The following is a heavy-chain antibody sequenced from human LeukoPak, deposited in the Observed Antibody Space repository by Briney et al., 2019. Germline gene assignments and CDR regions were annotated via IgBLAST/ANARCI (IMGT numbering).Heavy chain of an antibody. CDR2: ISPFNGKT. V-gene: IGHV1-18*01. J-gene: IGHJ4*02. CDR1: GYTFITSG. D-gene: IGHD2-21*02. CDR3: VRDRDATPDDVRDY. Sequence: GASVNVPCKASGYTFITSGITWVRRAPGHGLKWMGWISPFNGKTRFAEEFQDRLTMTTDTPTRTAYMVLRSLRSDDTAVYYCVRDRDATPDDVRDYWGQGTLVTVSS.